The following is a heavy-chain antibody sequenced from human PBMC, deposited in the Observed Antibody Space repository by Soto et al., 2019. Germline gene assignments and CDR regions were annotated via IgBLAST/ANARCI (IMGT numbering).Heavy chain of an antibody. CDR1: GGSISNDY. Sequence: SETLSLTCTVSGGSISNDYWSWIRQPPGKGLEWIGYIYNSGSTNYNPSLKSRVTISVDTSKNQFSLKVTSLTATDTAVYYCARGGASSKCLDPWGQGTLVTVPS. J-gene: IGHJ5*02. V-gene: IGHV4-59*01. CDR2: IYNSGST. CDR3: ARGGASSKCLDP.